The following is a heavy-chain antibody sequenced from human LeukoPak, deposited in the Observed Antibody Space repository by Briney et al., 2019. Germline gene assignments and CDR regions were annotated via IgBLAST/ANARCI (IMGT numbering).Heavy chain of an antibody. Sequence: GGSLRLSCAASGFTLSFYWMHWVRQAPEKGLVWVSRINSDGSGTRYAGSVKGRFTISRDNAKNTLYLQMNSLRAEDTAVYYCTRDSYCSGGSCYQYYGMDVWGQGTTVTVSS. D-gene: IGHD2-15*01. CDR3: TRDSYCSGGSCYQYYGMDV. CDR1: GFTLSFYW. V-gene: IGHV3-74*01. J-gene: IGHJ6*02. CDR2: INSDGSGT.